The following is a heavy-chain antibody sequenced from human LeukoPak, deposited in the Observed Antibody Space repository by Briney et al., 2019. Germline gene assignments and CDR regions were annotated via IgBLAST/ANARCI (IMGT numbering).Heavy chain of an antibody. CDR3: ATGDHYYYYGMDV. D-gene: IGHD1-14*01. CDR2: TYYSGST. V-gene: IGHV4-30-4*01. CDR1: GGPISSGDYY. Sequence: SETLSLTCTVSGGPISSGDYYWSWIRQPPGKGLEWIGYTYYSGSTYYNPSLKSRVTISVDTSKNQFSLKLSSVTATDTAVYYCATGDHYYYYGMDVWGQGTTVTVSS. J-gene: IGHJ6*02.